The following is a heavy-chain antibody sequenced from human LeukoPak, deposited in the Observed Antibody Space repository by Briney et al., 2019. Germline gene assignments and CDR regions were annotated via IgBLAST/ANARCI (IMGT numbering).Heavy chain of an antibody. D-gene: IGHD3-9*01. J-gene: IGHJ4*02. CDR2: VNLQGST. CDR1: GGSITNTNY. Sequence: PSETLSLTCGVSGGSITNTNYWTWVRQPPGKGLEWIGEVNLQGSTNYNPSLMGRVAISVDTSKNQFSLNLNSVTAADTAVYYCARYHNTGLDYWGQGSLVTVSS. V-gene: IGHV4-4*02. CDR3: ARYHNTGLDY.